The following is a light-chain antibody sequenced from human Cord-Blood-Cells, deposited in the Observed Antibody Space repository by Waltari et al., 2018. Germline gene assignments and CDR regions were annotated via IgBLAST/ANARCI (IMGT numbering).Light chain of an antibody. CDR3: QQYNNWPPWT. J-gene: IGKJ1*01. V-gene: IGKV3-15*01. CDR1: PNVSSN. CDR2: GAS. Sequence: EIVMTQSPATLSVSPGERATLSCRASPNVSSNLAWYQQKPGQSPRLLIYGASTRATGIPARFSGSGSGTEFTLPISSLQSEDFAVYYCQQYNNWPPWTFGQGTKVEIK.